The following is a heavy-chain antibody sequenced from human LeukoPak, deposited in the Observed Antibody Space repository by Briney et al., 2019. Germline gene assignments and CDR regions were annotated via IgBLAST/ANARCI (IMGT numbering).Heavy chain of an antibody. D-gene: IGHD3-22*01. V-gene: IGHV5-51*01. CDR1: GYSFTSYW. J-gene: IGHJ4*02. CDR2: IYPGDSDT. CDR3: AKAPGDYYDSSGYYFDY. Sequence: PGESLKISCKGSGYSFTSYWIGWVRQLPGKGLEWMGIIYPGDSDTRYSPSLQGQVTISADKSISTAYLQWSSLKASDTAMYYCAKAPGDYYDSSGYYFDYWGQGTLVTVSS.